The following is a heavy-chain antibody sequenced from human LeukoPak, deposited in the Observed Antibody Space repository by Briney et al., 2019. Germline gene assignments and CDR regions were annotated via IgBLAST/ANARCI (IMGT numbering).Heavy chain of an antibody. D-gene: IGHD2-2*01. CDR3: AKDQGQAVVPRRFDN. V-gene: IGHV3-23*01. Sequence: GGSLRLSCAASGFMFSNFAMSWVRQAPGKGLEWVSTIYYSGGNTYSADSVKGRFTISRDNAKNTLYLQMNSLRAEDTAVYYCAKDQGQAVVPRRFDNWGQGTLVTVCS. J-gene: IGHJ4*02. CDR1: GFMFSNFA. CDR2: IYYSGGNT.